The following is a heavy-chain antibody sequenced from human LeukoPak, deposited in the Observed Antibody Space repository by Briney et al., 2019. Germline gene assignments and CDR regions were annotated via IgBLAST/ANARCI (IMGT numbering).Heavy chain of an antibody. D-gene: IGHD6-13*01. CDR1: GFTFSSYE. Sequence: GGSLRLSCAASGFTFSSYEMNWARQAPGKGLEWVSYISSSGSTIYYADSVKGRFTISRDNAKNSLYLQMNSLRAEDTAVYYCASRSFRAAGTSGGDYWGQGTLVTVSS. CDR2: ISSSGSTI. CDR3: ASRSFRAAGTSGGDY. V-gene: IGHV3-48*03. J-gene: IGHJ4*02.